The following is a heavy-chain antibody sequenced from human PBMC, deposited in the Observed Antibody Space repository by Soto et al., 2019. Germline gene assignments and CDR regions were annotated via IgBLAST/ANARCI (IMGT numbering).Heavy chain of an antibody. V-gene: IGHV5-51*01. CDR1: GYSFSSYW. D-gene: IGHD3-22*01. CDR3: AISPTYYYDTSGFQFDY. Sequence: PGESLKISCRGSGYSFSSYWIGWVRQMPGKGLEWMGIIHPSDSDTRYSPSFQGQVTISADKSISTAYLQWSSVKASDTAMYYFAISPTYYYDTSGFQFDYWGQGTLVTVSS. CDR2: IHPSDSDT. J-gene: IGHJ4*02.